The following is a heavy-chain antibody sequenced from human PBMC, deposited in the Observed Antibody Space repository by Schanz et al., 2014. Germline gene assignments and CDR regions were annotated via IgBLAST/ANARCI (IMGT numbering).Heavy chain of an antibody. J-gene: IGHJ4*02. D-gene: IGHD3-10*01. V-gene: IGHV1-46*03. CDR2: INPIGGST. Sequence: QVQLVQSGAEVKKPGASVKVSCKASGYTFTSDSMHWVRQAPGQGLEWMGIINPIGGSTTYAQKFRGAVTLTTDTSTDTASLELTSLRSEDTAVYYCARGSPENMIRGELDYWGQGTLDTVSS. CDR3: ARGSPENMIRGELDY. CDR1: GYTFTSDS.